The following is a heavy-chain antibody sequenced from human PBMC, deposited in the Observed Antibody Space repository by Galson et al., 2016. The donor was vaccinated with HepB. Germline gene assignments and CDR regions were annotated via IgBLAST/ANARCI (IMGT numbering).Heavy chain of an antibody. CDR3: ARARGFYDAFNI. V-gene: IGHV3-23*01. Sequence: SLRLSCAASGFTFTDYAMTWVRQAPGKGLEWVALISGSGGNAYYADSVKRRFAISRDNSRGTLVLQMGRLIAEDTAMYYCARARGFYDAFNIWGQGTMVSVSS. CDR2: ISGSGGNA. D-gene: IGHD5-12*01. CDR1: GFTFTDYA. J-gene: IGHJ3*02.